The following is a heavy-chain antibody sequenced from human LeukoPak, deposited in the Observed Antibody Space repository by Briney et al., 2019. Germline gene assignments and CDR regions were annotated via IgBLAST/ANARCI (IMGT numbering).Heavy chain of an antibody. CDR1: GYTFTSYA. V-gene: IGHV1-3*01. J-gene: IGHJ4*02. Sequence: GASVKVSCKASGYTFTSYAMHWVRQAPGQRLEWMGWINAGNGNTKYSQKFQGRVTMTRDTSTSTVYMELSSLRSEDTAVYYCARDRSYYGSGSYYTRRYFDYWGQGTLVTVSS. CDR3: ARDRSYYGSGSYYTRRYFDY. D-gene: IGHD3-10*01. CDR2: INAGNGNT.